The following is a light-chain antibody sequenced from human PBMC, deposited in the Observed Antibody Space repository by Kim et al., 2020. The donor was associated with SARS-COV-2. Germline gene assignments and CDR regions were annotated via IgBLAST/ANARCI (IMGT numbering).Light chain of an antibody. CDR1: QSVSSSY. CDR3: QQYGSAMYT. J-gene: IGKJ2*01. Sequence: LSPGERATPSCRASQSVSSSYLAWYQQKPGQAPRLLIYGASSRATGIPDRFSGSGSGTDFTLTISRLEPEDFAVYYCQQYGSAMYTFGQGTKLEIK. CDR2: GAS. V-gene: IGKV3-20*01.